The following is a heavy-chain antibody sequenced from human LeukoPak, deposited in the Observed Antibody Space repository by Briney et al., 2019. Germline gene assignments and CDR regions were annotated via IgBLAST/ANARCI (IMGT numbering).Heavy chain of an antibody. CDR2: INPSGGST. D-gene: IGHD2-2*01. J-gene: IGHJ4*02. CDR1: GYTFTTYY. CDR3: DRDEGYCSSTNCYLFDY. Sequence: ASVKVSCKSSGYTFTTYYMHWVRQAPGQGLEWMGIINPSGGSTSYAQKFQGRVTMTRDTSTSTVYMEVSSLRSEDTAVYYCDRDEGYCSSTNCYLFDYWGQGTLVTVSS. V-gene: IGHV1-46*03.